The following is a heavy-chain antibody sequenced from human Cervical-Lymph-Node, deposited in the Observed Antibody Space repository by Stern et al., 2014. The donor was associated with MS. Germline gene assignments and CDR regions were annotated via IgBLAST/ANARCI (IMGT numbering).Heavy chain of an antibody. J-gene: IGHJ4*02. CDR1: GYSFTLYW. V-gene: IGHV5-51*01. CDR2: FYRGDFDP. CDR3: AALVRGSYFY. D-gene: IGHD1-26*01. Sequence: VQLVQSGAEMKKPGESLKISCKGSGYSFTLYWIGWVRQMPGKGLEWMGTFYRGDFDPRYSPSFQGQVAISADKSISTACLQWSSLKASDTAMYYCAALVRGSYFYWGQGTLVTVSS.